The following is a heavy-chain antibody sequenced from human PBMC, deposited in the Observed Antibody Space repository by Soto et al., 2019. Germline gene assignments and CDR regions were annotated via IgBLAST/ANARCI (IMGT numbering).Heavy chain of an antibody. CDR2: IIDSGAST. CDR1: GFTFRSCA. J-gene: IGHJ4*02. D-gene: IGHD3-22*01. V-gene: IGHV3-23*01. CDR3: AKGNSGFRPYYFES. Sequence: PGGSLRLSCAACGFTFRSCAMGWVRQAPGKGREWVSDIIDSGASTYYADSVKGRFTISKDKSKNTLYLQMNSLRADDTAVYYCAKGNSGFRPYYFESWGQGTLVTVSS.